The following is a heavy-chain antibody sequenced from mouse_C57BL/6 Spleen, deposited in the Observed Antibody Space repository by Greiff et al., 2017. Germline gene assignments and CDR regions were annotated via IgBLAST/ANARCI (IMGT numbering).Heavy chain of an antibody. CDR1: GYAFSSSW. CDR3: ARSGVYAMDY. CDR2: IYPGDGDT. Sequence: VKLQQSGPELVKPGASVKISCKASGYAFSSSWMNWVKQRPGKGLEWIGRIYPGDGDTNYNGKFKGKATLTADKSSSTAYMQLSSLTSEDSAVYFCARSGVYAMDYGGQGTSVTGSS. V-gene: IGHV1-82*01. J-gene: IGHJ4*01. D-gene: IGHD3-1*01.